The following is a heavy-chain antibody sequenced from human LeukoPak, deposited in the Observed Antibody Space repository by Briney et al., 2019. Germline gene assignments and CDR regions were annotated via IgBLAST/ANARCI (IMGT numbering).Heavy chain of an antibody. CDR3: ARSYYDSSGDFDY. J-gene: IGHJ4*02. CDR1: GGTLSSYA. D-gene: IGHD3-22*01. CDR2: IIPIFGTA. Sequence: GASVKVSCKASGGTLSSYAISWVRQAPGQGLEWMGGIIPIFGTANYAQKFQGRVTITADESTSTAYMELSSLRSEDTAVYYCARSYYDSSGDFDYWGQGTLVTVSS. V-gene: IGHV1-69*13.